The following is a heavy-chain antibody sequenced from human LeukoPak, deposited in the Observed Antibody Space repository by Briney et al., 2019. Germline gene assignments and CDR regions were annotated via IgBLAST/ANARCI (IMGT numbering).Heavy chain of an antibody. D-gene: IGHD5-12*01. CDR3: ARGGGYASPIGY. Sequence: PSETLSLTCTLSGGSISTHYWSWIRQPPGKGLEWIGYIYHSGSTNYNPSLKSRVTISVDTSKNQFSLELSSVTAADTAVYYCARGGGYASPIGYWGQGALVTVSS. J-gene: IGHJ4*02. V-gene: IGHV4-59*11. CDR2: IYHSGST. CDR1: GGSISTHY.